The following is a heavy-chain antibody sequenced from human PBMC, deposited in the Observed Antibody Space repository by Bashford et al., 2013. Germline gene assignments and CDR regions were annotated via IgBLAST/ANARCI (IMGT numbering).Heavy chain of an antibody. CDR3: AGSSGWLMYY. J-gene: IGHJ4*02. V-gene: IGHV1-58*02. CDR1: GYTFSNSA. Sequence: VASVKVSCKASGYTFSNSAMQWVRQARGQPLEWMGWIVVGSGNTKYAQKFQERVTITRDMSTSTAYMELNSLRAEDTAVYYCAGSSGWLMYYWGQGTLVTVSS. CDR2: IVVGSGNT. D-gene: IGHD6-19*01.